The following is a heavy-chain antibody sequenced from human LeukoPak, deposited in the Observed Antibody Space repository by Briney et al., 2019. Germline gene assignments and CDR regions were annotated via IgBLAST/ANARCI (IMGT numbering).Heavy chain of an antibody. J-gene: IGHJ4*02. CDR2: ISWNSGSI. V-gene: IGHV3-9*01. Sequence: GRSLRLSCAASGFTFDDYAMHWVRQAPGKGLEWVSGISWNSGSIGYADSVKGRFTISRDNAKNSLYLQMNSLRGEDTAVYYCAKGRGGDYSYGSYYFDQWGQGTLVTVSS. D-gene: IGHD5-18*01. CDR1: GFTFDDYA. CDR3: AKGRGGDYSYGSYYFDQ.